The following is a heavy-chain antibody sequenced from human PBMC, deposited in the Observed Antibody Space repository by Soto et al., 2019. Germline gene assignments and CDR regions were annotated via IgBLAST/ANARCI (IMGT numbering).Heavy chain of an antibody. J-gene: IGHJ6*02. CDR1: GYKVSTWHNFTSYW. V-gene: IGHV5-51*01. CDR2: IYPGDSDT. D-gene: IGHD3-3*01. CDR3: ARLDGRVRFNWLGMDV. Sequence: EESLKISWMGSGYKVSTWHNFTSYWIAWVRQMPGEGLEWMGIIYPGDSDTRYSPSFQGQVTISADKSISTAYLQWSSLKASDTAIYYCARLDGRVRFNWLGMDVWGQGTTVTVSS.